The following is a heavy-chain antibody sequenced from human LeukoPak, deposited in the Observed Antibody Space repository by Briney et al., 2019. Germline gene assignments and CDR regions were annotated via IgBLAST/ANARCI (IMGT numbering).Heavy chain of an antibody. Sequence: PGGSLRLSCAASGFTFSSYGMHWVRQAPGKGLERVAVISYDGSNKYYADSVKGRFTISRDNSKNTLYLQMNSLRAEDTAVYYCARVVDTHFDYWGQGTLVTVSS. CDR3: ARVVDTHFDY. D-gene: IGHD5-18*01. CDR2: ISYDGSNK. J-gene: IGHJ4*02. V-gene: IGHV3-30*03. CDR1: GFTFSSYG.